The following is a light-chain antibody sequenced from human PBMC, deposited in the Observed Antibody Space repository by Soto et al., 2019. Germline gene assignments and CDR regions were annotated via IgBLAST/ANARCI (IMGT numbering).Light chain of an antibody. CDR1: SSNIGTNY. CDR2: RNN. V-gene: IGLV1-47*01. J-gene: IGLJ2*01. Sequence: QSVLTQPPSASGTPGQRVTISCSGSSSNIGTNYVYWYQQFPGAAPKLLIYRNNQRPSGVPDRFSGSKSGTSASLAISGLRSEDEADYYCAAWDDSLSGRGVVFGGGTKLTVL. CDR3: AAWDDSLSGRGVV.